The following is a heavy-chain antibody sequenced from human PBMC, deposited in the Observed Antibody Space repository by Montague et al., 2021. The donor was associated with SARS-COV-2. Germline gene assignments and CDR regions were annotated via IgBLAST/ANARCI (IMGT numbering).Heavy chain of an antibody. Sequence: SETRSLTCTVSGGSIRSSSYYWGWIRQPPGKGLECIGSIYYSGSTYYNPSLKSRVTISVDTSKNHFSLKLSFVTAADTAVYYCARTTWLRGYFDLWGRGTLVTVSS. D-gene: IGHD5-12*01. CDR1: GGSIRSSSYY. CDR3: ARTTWLRGYFDL. V-gene: IGHV4-39*07. CDR2: IYYSGST. J-gene: IGHJ2*01.